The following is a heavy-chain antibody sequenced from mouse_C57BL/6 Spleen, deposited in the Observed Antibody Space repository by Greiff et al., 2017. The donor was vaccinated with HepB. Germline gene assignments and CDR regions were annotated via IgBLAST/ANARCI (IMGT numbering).Heavy chain of an antibody. CDR1: GYAFSSYW. D-gene: IGHD1-1*01. CDR3: ARSDITRGAMDD. Sequence: QVQLQQSGAELVKPGASVKISCKASGYAFSSYWMNWVKQRPGKGLEWIGQIYPGDGDTNYNGKFKGKAPLTADKSSSTAYMELSSLTSEDSAVDFCARSDITRGAMDDWGQGTSVTVSS. J-gene: IGHJ4*01. V-gene: IGHV1-80*01. CDR2: IYPGDGDT.